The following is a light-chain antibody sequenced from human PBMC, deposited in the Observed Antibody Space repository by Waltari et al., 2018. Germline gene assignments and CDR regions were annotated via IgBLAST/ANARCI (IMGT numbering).Light chain of an antibody. V-gene: IGLV3-25*03. CDR1: LLEKQY. CDR3: QSADSSGPSVV. CDR2: KDN. J-gene: IGLJ2*01. Sequence: SYELTQPSSMSVSPGQPARITCPGTLLEKQYGYWYQQKPGQAPILVIFKDNERPSGIPERFSGSSSGTTVTLTISGVQAEDEADYYCQSADSSGPSVVFGGGTKLT.